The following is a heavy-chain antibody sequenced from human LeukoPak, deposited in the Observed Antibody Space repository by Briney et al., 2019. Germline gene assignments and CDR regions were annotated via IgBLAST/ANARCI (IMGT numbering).Heavy chain of an antibody. CDR1: GGSISSGGYY. J-gene: IGHJ5*02. D-gene: IGHD3-22*01. CDR2: IYYSGST. Sequence: SETLSLTCTVSGGSISSGGYYWSWIRQHPGKGLEWIGYIYYSGSTYYNPSLKSRVTISVDTSKNQFSLKLSSVTAADTAVYYCARGFDDSSDLGFDPWGQGTLVTVSS. V-gene: IGHV4-31*03. CDR3: ARGFDDSSDLGFDP.